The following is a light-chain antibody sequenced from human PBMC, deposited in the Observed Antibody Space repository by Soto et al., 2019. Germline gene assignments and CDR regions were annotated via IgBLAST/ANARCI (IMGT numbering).Light chain of an antibody. J-gene: IGLJ1*01. CDR1: SSDIGYYDY. V-gene: IGLV2-8*01. CDR2: EVD. CDR3: ISYTLSRSYV. Sequence: QSALTQPPSASGSPGQSVTISCTGTSSDIGYYDYVSWYQHHPGKAPKLMIYEVDKRPSGVPDRFSASRSGNTASLTVSGLQAEDEAAYYCISYTLSRSYVFGTGTKLTVL.